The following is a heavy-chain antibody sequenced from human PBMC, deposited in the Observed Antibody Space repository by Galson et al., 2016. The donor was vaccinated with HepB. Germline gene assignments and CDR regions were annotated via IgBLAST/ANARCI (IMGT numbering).Heavy chain of an antibody. CDR2: IYWDDDK. V-gene: IGHV2-5*02. CDR1: GFSLSNYGVG. D-gene: IGHD3-10*01. J-gene: IGHJ6*02. CDR3: SHSRRVALGRGANGYDKMDV. Sequence: PALVKPTQTLTLTCTFSGFSLSNYGVGVGWVRQPPGKAPEWLAFIYWDDDKGYSPSLETRLSISKDTSKNQVVLTVTNMDHVDTGTYYCSHSRRVALGRGANGYDKMDVWGQGTVVSFSS.